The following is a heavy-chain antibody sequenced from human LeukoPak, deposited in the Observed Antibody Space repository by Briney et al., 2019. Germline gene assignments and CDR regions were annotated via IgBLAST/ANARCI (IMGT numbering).Heavy chain of an antibody. CDR2: IYYSGST. J-gene: IGHJ3*02. CDR1: GGSISSGGYY. V-gene: IGHV4-31*03. D-gene: IGHD5-24*01. CDR3: ARRMATVTDAFDI. Sequence: SETLSLTCTVSGGSISSGGYYWSWIRQHPGKGLEWIGYIYYSGSTYYNPSLKSRVTISVDTSKNQFSLKLSSVTAADTAVYYCARRMATVTDAFDIWGRGTMVSVSS.